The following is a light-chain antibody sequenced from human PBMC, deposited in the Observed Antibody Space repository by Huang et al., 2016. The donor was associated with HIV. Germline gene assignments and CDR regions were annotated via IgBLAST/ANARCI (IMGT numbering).Light chain of an antibody. CDR2: GAS. J-gene: IGKJ5*01. V-gene: IGKV3-15*01. CDR1: QSVTS. Sequence: DIVMTQSPATLSVSPGERATLSCRASQSVTSLAWYQQKPGQTPRLLIYGASTRATCIPARFSGSGSGTDFTLTISSLQSEDFAVYYCQQYNNWPSITFGQGTRLEIK. CDR3: QQYNNWPSIT.